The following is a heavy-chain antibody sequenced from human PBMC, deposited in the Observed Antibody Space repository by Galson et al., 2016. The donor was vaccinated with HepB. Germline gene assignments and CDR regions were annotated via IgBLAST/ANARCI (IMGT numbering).Heavy chain of an antibody. CDR2: LYYSGST. CDR3: GRYCSSTSCSRYGDILTGYDGPF. CDR1: GGSISSSRYS. J-gene: IGHJ4*02. Sequence: SETLSLTCTVSGGSISSSRYSWGWIRQPPGKGLEWIGCLYYSGSTYYNSSLKSRATISVDTSKNQFSLNLSAVTAADTAVHYCGRYCSSTSCSRYGDILTGYDGPFWGQGTLVTVSS. D-gene: IGHD2-2*01. V-gene: IGHV4-39*01.